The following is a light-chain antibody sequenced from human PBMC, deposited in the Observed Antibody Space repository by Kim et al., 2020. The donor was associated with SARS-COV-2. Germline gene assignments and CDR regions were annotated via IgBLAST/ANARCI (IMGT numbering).Light chain of an antibody. V-gene: IGKV1-5*03. CDR2: EAS. CDR3: QTHVTYSTMT. Sequence: DIQMTQSPSTLSASVGDRVTITCRASQSIDIYLAWYQQKPGKAPKLLISEASTLEDVVPSRFSASGSGTELTLTITSLQPDDFATYYCQTHVTYSTMTFRQGTKVDIK. J-gene: IGKJ1*01. CDR1: QSIDIY.